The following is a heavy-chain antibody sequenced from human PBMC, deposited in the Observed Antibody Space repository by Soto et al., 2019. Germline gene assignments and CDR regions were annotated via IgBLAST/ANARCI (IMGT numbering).Heavy chain of an antibody. CDR1: GGTFSSYS. CDR2: IIPFFGTT. D-gene: IGHD2-8*01. J-gene: IGHJ6*02. Sequence: QVQLVQSGAEVKKPGSSVKVSCKASGGTFSSYSINWVRQAPGQGLEWMGGIIPFFGTTSYAQKFQGRVTIPADASTSTVYMELSSLTSEDTALYYCSTSVYCTFTTCYYYYGLDVWGQGTTVTVSS. CDR3: STSVYCTFTTCYYYYGLDV. V-gene: IGHV1-69*01.